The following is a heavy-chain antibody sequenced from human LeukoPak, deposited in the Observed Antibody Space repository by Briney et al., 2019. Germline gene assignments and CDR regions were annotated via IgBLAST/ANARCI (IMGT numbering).Heavy chain of an antibody. J-gene: IGHJ4*02. D-gene: IGHD3-16*01. V-gene: IGHV3-23*01. CDR3: AKWPEGAMDYFDY. Sequence: GGSLRLSCAASGFTFSSYGVSWVRQAPGRGLEWVSTISGDGGSTYYADSVRGRFTISRDNSKNTLYLEMSSLRVEDTAIYYCAKWPEGAMDYFDYWGQGTLVTVSS. CDR2: ISGDGGST. CDR1: GFTFSSYG.